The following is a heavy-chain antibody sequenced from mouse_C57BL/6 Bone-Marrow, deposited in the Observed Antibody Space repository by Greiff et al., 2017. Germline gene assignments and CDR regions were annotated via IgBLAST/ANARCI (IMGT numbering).Heavy chain of an antibody. CDR2: ISDGGSYT. CDR3: ARDYYGSSYVGQ. D-gene: IGHD1-1*01. V-gene: IGHV5-4*01. CDR1: GFPFSSYA. Sequence: EVQGVESGGGLVKPGGSLKLSCAASGFPFSSYAMSWVRQTPEKRLEWVATISDGGSYTYYPDNVKGRFTISRDNAKNNLYLQMSHLKSEDTAMYYCARDYYGSSYVGQWGQGTTLTVSP. J-gene: IGHJ2*01.